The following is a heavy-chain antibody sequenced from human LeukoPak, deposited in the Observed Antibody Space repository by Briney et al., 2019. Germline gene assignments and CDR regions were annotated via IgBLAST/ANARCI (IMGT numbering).Heavy chain of an antibody. Sequence: ASVKVSCKASGYAFSSHPVSWVRQAPGQGLEWMGWISAYSGNTSYAQRFQGRVTMSTEASTNTAYMELTSLRSDDTAIYFCAKGSSSQYFRFWGQGTLVTVSS. CDR2: ISAYSGNT. J-gene: IGHJ1*01. CDR3: AKGSSSQYFRF. D-gene: IGHD3-10*01. CDR1: GYAFSSHP. V-gene: IGHV1-18*01.